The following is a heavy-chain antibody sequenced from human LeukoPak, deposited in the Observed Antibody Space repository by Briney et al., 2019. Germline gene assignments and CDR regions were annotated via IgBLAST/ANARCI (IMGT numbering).Heavy chain of an antibody. J-gene: IGHJ6*03. V-gene: IGHV1-8*01. CDR3: ARERDLGYSSSWGYYYYMDV. D-gene: IGHD6-13*01. Sequence: ASVKVSCKASGYTFTSYDINWVRQATGQGLEWMGWMNPNSGNTGYAQKFQGRVTMTRNTSISTAYMELSSLRSEDTAVYYCARERDLGYSSSWGYYYYMDVWGKGTTVTVSS. CDR2: MNPNSGNT. CDR1: GYTFTSYD.